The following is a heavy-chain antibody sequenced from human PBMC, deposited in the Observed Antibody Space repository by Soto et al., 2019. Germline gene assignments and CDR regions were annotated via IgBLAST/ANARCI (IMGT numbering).Heavy chain of an antibody. J-gene: IGHJ6*02. D-gene: IGHD3-3*01. Sequence: QVQLVESGGGVVQPGRSLRLSCAASGFTFSSYGMHWVRQAPGKGLEWVAVISYDGSNKYYADSVKGRFTISRDNSNNTLYLQMNCLRAEDTAVYYCAKDVLRFLEWLAFYGMDVWGQGTTVTVSS. V-gene: IGHV3-30*18. CDR2: ISYDGSNK. CDR3: AKDVLRFLEWLAFYGMDV. CDR1: GFTFSSYG.